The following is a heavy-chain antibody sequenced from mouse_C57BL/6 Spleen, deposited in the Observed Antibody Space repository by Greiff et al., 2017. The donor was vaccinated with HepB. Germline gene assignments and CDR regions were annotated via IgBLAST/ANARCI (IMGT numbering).Heavy chain of an antibody. D-gene: IGHD2-4*01. CDR3: ARTDDYDEYFDV. J-gene: IGHJ1*03. CDR1: GYTFTSYG. CDR2: IYPRSGNT. V-gene: IGHV1-81*01. Sequence: QVQLKESGAELARPGASVKLSCKASGYTFTSYGISWVKQRTGQGLEWIGEIYPRSGNTYYNEKFKGKATLTADKSSSTAYMELRSLTSEDSAVYFCARTDDYDEYFDVWGTGTTVTVSS.